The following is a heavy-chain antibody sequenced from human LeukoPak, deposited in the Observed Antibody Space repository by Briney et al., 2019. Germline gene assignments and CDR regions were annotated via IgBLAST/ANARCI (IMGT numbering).Heavy chain of an antibody. CDR1: GYTFTSYG. CDR3: ARDRNQYCSGGSCYFDY. CDR2: ISAYNGNT. J-gene: IGHJ4*02. V-gene: IGHV1-18*01. D-gene: IGHD2-15*01. Sequence: ASVKVSCKASGYTFTSYGISWVRQAPGQGLEWMGWISAYNGNTNYAQKLQGRVTMTTDTSTSTAYMELRSLRSDDTAVYYCARDRNQYCSGGSCYFDYWGQGTLVTVSS.